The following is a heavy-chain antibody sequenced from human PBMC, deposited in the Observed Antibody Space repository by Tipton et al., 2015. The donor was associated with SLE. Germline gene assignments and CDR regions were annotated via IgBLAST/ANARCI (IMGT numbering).Heavy chain of an antibody. CDR3: ARGYSGGWAPGAFDV. Sequence: QLVQSGAEVKKPGASVKVSCEASGYTFTGYYMHWVRQAPGQGLEWMGWINPNSGGTNYAQKFQGRVTMTRDTSISTAYMELSRLRSDDTAVYYCARGYSGGWAPGAFDVWGQGTMVTVSS. CDR1: GYTFTGYY. J-gene: IGHJ3*01. V-gene: IGHV1-2*02. CDR2: INPNSGGT. D-gene: IGHD2-15*01.